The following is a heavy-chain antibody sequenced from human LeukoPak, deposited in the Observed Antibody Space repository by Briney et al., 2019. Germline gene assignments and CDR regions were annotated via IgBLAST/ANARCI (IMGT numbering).Heavy chain of an antibody. CDR1: GGSISSYY. Sequence: SETLSLTCTVSGGSISSYYWSWIRQPPGKGLEWIGYIYYCGSTNYNPSLKSRVTISVDTSKNQFSLRLSSVTAADTAVYYCARDRREGLGYDAFDIWGQGTMVTVSS. V-gene: IGHV4-59*01. J-gene: IGHJ3*02. CDR2: IYYCGST. CDR3: ARDRREGLGYDAFDI. D-gene: IGHD3/OR15-3a*01.